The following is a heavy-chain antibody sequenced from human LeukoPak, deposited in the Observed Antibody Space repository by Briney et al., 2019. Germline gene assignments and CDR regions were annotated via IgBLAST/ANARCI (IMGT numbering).Heavy chain of an antibody. CDR1: GYTFTGYY. CDR2: INPNSGGT. V-gene: IGHV1-2*02. J-gene: IGHJ4*02. CDR3: ARDPDYDSWSGPFDY. D-gene: IGHD3-3*01. Sequence: GASVKVSCKASGYTFTGYYMHWVRQAPGQGLEWMGWINPNSGGTNYAQKFQGRVTMTRDTSISTAYMELSRLRSDDTAVYYCARDPDYDSWSGPFDYWGQGTLVTVSS.